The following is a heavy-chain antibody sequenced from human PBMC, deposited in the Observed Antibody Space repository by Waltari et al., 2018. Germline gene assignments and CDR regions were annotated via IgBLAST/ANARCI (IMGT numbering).Heavy chain of an antibody. CDR2: ILHNNGHT. CDR3: ARVVHEYGDHGWFDP. J-gene: IGHJ5*02. CDR1: GYTFSSYG. D-gene: IGHD4-17*01. Sequence: QVQLVQSGPEVKKPGASVKVYCKASGYTFSSYGITWVRRAPGQGLEWLGWILHNNGHTNYEKTLQGSVTMTTDTSRSTAYMELRGLRSDDTAVYYCARVVHEYGDHGWFDPWGQGTLVTVSS. V-gene: IGHV1-18*01.